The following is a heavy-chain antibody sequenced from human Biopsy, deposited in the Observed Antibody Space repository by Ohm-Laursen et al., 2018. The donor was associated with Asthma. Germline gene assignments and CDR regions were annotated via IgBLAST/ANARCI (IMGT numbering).Heavy chain of an antibody. Sequence: SVKVSCKAPGGTFRNFAIIWVRQAPGQGLEWLGGSMTVFGTTNYAQKLQGRVTITADESTSTAYMEVTSLRSEDTAIYYCARGQVGYSSGWSLLLKKIYYAGMDVWGQGTAVTVSS. V-gene: IGHV1-69*13. J-gene: IGHJ6*02. CDR3: ARGQVGYSSGWSLLLKKIYYAGMDV. CDR2: SMTVFGTT. D-gene: IGHD6-19*01. CDR1: GGTFRNFA.